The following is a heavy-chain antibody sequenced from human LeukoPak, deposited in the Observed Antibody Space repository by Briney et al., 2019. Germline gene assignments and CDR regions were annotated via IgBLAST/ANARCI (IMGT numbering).Heavy chain of an antibody. J-gene: IGHJ6*02. CDR3: VRGQTSTSPGV. CDR2: ITGSGDST. Sequence: GGSLRLSCGASGLTFSSYAMSWVRQAPGKGLEWVSSITGSGDSTHYVDSVKGRFTISRDTSQNTLYLQMNTLRDEDTAVYYCVRGQTSTSPGVWGQGTTVTVSS. D-gene: IGHD5-24*01. CDR1: GLTFSSYA. V-gene: IGHV3-23*01.